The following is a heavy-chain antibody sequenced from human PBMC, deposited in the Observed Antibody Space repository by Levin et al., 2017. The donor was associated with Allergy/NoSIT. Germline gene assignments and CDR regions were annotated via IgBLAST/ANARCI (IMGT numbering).Heavy chain of an antibody. D-gene: IGHD1-1*01. CDR3: AKDIWYKFWGETRREANLGMDV. CDR1: GFRFDGYA. J-gene: IGHJ6*02. CDR2: ISWSSDTM. V-gene: IGHV3-9*01. Sequence: GGSLRLSCAASGFRFDGYAMHWVRQGPGKGLEWVAGISWSSDTMAYADSVRGRFTISRDNAKNALYLQMNGLRGEDTALYYCAKDIWYKFWGETRREANLGMDVWGQGTTVTVSS.